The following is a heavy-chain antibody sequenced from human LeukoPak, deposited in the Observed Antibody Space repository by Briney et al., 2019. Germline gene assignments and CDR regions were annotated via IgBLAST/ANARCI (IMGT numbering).Heavy chain of an antibody. CDR1: GYTFTGYY. Sequence: GASVKVSCKASGYTFTGYYMHWVRQAPGQGLEWMGWINPNSGGTNYAQKFQGRVTMTRDTSISTAYMELSRLRSDDTAVYYCAREHTTMVRGVIYYWGQGTLVTVSS. CDR2: INPNSGGT. D-gene: IGHD3-10*01. V-gene: IGHV1-2*02. J-gene: IGHJ4*02. CDR3: AREHTTMVRGVIYY.